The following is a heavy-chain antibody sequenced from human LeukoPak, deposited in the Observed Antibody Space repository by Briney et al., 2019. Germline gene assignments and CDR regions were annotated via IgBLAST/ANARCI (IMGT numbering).Heavy chain of an antibody. CDR1: GFTFSSYA. J-gene: IGHJ4*02. CDR2: ISGSGGST. CDR3: AKDLHFRFSYYFDY. Sequence: GWSLRLSCAASGFTFSSYAMSWVRQAPGKGLEWVSAISGSGGSTYYADSVKGRFTISRDNSKNTLYLQMNSLRAEDTAVYYCAKDLHFRFSYYFDYWGQGTLVTVSS. V-gene: IGHV3-23*01. D-gene: IGHD3-10*01.